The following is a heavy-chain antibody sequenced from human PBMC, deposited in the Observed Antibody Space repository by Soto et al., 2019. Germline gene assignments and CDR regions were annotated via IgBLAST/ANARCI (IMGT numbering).Heavy chain of an antibody. Sequence: AAVKVCCKASGYTFTSYGISWGRQGPGQGVEWMGWISAYNGNTNYAQKLQGRVTMTTDKSTSTAYMEMRSLRSEDTAVYYCARFVPGAGTRIEEFLDYLGQGPLGTGS. CDR3: ARFVPGAGTRIEEFLDY. CDR2: ISAYNGNT. J-gene: IGHJ4*02. CDR1: GYTFTSYG. D-gene: IGHD6-13*01. V-gene: IGHV1-18*01.